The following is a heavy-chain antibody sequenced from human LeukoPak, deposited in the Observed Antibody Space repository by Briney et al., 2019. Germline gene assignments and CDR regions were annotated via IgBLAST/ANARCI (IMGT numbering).Heavy chain of an antibody. CDR2: IRGSGDTT. CDR3: ARDQAQYSSGWYRGGYFDY. Sequence: PGGSLRLSCAASGFTFSSYAMSWVRQAPGKGLEWVSGIRGSGDTTYYADSVKGRRFTISRDNSKNTLYLQMNSVRAEDTAVYYCARDQAQYSSGWYRGGYFDYWGQGTLVTVSS. D-gene: IGHD6-19*01. CDR1: GFTFSSYA. J-gene: IGHJ4*02. V-gene: IGHV3-23*01.